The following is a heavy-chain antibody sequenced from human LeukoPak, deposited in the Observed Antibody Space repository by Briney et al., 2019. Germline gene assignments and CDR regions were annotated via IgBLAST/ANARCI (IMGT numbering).Heavy chain of an antibody. CDR2: INSDGSWT. CDR1: GNYW. D-gene: IGHD4-17*01. V-gene: IGHV3-74*01. Sequence: GGSLRLSCAASGNYWMHWVRQVPGKGLVWVSHINSDGSWTSYADSVKGRFTISKDNAKNTVYLQMNSLRAEDTAVYYCARGGGGEGDYVFDYWGQGTLVTVSS. CDR3: ARGGGGEGDYVFDY. J-gene: IGHJ4*02.